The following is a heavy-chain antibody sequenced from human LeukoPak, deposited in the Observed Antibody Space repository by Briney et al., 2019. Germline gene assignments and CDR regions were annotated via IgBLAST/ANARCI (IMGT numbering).Heavy chain of an antibody. V-gene: IGHV4-30-4*01. D-gene: IGHD4-17*01. J-gene: IGHJ4*02. Sequence: SQTLSLTCTVSGGSISSDDDYWSWIRQPPGKGLEWIGYIHHSGSSYHTPSLKSRVSVSIDTSKNQFSLKLTSVTAADTAVYYCARMDYSDLYYFDYWGQGTLVTVSS. CDR1: GGSISSDDDY. CDR2: IHHSGSS. CDR3: ARMDYSDLYYFDY.